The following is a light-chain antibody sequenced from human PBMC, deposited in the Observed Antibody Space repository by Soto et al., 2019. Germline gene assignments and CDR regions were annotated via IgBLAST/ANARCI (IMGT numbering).Light chain of an antibody. V-gene: IGKV1-33*01. CDR3: QQYDSLPIT. CDR2: AAS. J-gene: IGKJ5*01. Sequence: IKVNQSAASLSAKVGDRVTITCRASQIISTYLNWYQHKPGKAPKLLIYAASSLQSGVPSRFSGSGSGTHFTFTISSLQTEDIGTYYCQQYDSLPITFGRRTRLEIK. CDR1: QIISTY.